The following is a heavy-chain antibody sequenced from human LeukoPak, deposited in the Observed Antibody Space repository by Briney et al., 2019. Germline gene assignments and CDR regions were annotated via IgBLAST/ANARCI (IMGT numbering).Heavy chain of an antibody. CDR3: TTLAGSESYYNFSP. J-gene: IGHJ5*02. V-gene: IGHV3-15*01. CDR1: GFTFSNAW. CDR2: IKSKTDGGTT. D-gene: IGHD3-10*01. Sequence: GGSLRLSCAASGFTFSNAWMSWVRQAPGKGLEWVGRIKSKTDGGTTDYAAPVKGRFTISRDDSKNTLYLQMNSLKTEDTAVYYCTTLAGSESYYNFSPWGQGTLVTVSS.